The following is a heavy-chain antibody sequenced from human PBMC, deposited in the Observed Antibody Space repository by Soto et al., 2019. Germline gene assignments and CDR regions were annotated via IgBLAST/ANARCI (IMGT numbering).Heavy chain of an antibody. CDR1: GGSISSGGYS. CDR3: ARLVVPAAIEGYYFDY. J-gene: IGHJ4*02. Sequence: SETLSLTCAVSGGSISSGGYSWSWIRQPPGKGLEWIGYIYHSGSTYYNPSLKSRVTISVDRSKNQFSQKLSSVTAADTAVYYCARLVVPAAIEGYYFDYWGQGTLVTVSS. CDR2: IYHSGST. V-gene: IGHV4-30-2*01. D-gene: IGHD2-2*01.